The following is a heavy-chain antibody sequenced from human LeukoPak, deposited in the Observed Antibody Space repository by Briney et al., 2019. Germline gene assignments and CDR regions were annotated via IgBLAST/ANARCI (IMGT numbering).Heavy chain of an antibody. CDR3: ARILPLYGDYGSC. D-gene: IGHD4-17*01. V-gene: IGHV1-2*02. Sequence: GASVKVSCKASGYTFTGYYMHWVRQAPGQGLEWMGWINPNSGGTNYAQKFQGRVTMTRDTSISTAYMELSRLRSDDTAVYYCARILPLYGDYGSCWGQGTLVTVSS. CDR1: GYTFTGYY. J-gene: IGHJ4*02. CDR2: INPNSGGT.